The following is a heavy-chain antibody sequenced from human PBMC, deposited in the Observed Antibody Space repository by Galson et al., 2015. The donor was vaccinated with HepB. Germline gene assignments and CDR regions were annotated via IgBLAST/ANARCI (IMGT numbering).Heavy chain of an antibody. CDR3: AKDSGVATMIRSEYGMDV. Sequence: SLRLSCAASGFTFDDYAMHWVRQAPGKGLEWVSLISWDGGSTYYADSVKGRFTISRDNSKNSLYLQMNSLRAEDTALYYCAKDSGVATMIRSEYGMDVWGQGTTVTVSS. CDR1: GFTFDDYA. V-gene: IGHV3-43D*03. J-gene: IGHJ6*02. CDR2: ISWDGGST. D-gene: IGHD3-22*01.